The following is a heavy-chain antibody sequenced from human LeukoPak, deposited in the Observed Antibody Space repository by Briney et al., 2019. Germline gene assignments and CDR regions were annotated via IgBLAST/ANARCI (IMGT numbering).Heavy chain of an antibody. CDR3: VKEWYRFGGRFDP. CDR1: GFTFSSYV. J-gene: IGHJ5*02. Sequence: GGSLRLSCAGSGFTFSSYVMNWVRQAPGKGLEWVSGISGRGDKTYYADSVKGRFTISRDNSKNMLYLQTNSLRAEDTAVYYCVKEWYRFGGRFDPWGQGTLVTVSS. D-gene: IGHD3-10*01. CDR2: ISGRGDKT. V-gene: IGHV3-23*01.